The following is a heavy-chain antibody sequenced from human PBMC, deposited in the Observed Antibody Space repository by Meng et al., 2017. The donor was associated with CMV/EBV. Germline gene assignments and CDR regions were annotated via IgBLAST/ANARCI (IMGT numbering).Heavy chain of an antibody. CDR1: GGTFSSYA. V-gene: IGHV1-69*05. J-gene: IGHJ6*02. Sequence: SVKVSRKASGGTFSSYAISWVRQAPGQGLEWMGGIIPIFGTANYAQKFQGRVTITTDESTSTAYMELSSLRSEDTAVYYCARGDSYNYYYYGMDVWGQGTTVTVSS. CDR2: IIPIFGTA. CDR3: ARGDSYNYYYYGMDV. D-gene: IGHD5-24*01.